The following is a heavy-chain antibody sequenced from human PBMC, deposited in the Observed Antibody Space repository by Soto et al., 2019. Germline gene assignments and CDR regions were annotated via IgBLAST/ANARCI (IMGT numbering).Heavy chain of an antibody. J-gene: IGHJ4*02. D-gene: IGHD3-10*01. Sequence: PSETLSLTCTVSGGSISSSSYYWGWIRHPPGKGLEWIGSIYYSGSTYYNPSLKSRVTISVDTSKNQFSLKLSSVTAADTAVYYCARHRASTYYYGSGSYFVWGQGTLVTVS. V-gene: IGHV4-39*01. CDR1: GGSISSSSYY. CDR2: IYYSGST. CDR3: ARHRASTYYYGSGSYFV.